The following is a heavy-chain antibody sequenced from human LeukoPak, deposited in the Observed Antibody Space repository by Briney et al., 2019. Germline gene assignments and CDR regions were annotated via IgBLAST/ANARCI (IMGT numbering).Heavy chain of an antibody. CDR1: GDSRSGYY. D-gene: IGHD2-2*01. V-gene: IGHV4-59*01. CDR2: IYDNGNT. J-gene: IGHJ4*02. CDR3: ARGSTRASWQGRVFDS. Sequence: SETLSLTCTVSGDSRSGYYWSWIRQAPGKGLEWVGYIYDNGNTNYNRSLKGRLTMSIDTSKHQLSLRLTSVTAADTAVYFCARGSTRASWQGRVFDSWGQGTLVTVSS.